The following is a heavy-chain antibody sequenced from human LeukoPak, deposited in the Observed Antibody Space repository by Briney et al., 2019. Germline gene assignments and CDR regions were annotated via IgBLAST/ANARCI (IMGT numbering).Heavy chain of an antibody. CDR3: ARDLESYSNYPHDVWFDP. D-gene: IGHD4-11*01. CDR1: GGSISSGDYY. V-gene: IGHV4-61*02. J-gene: IGHJ5*02. Sequence: KPSQTLSLTCTVSGGSISSGDYYWSWIRQPAGKGLEWIGRIYTSGSTNYNPSLKSRVTMSVDTSKNQFSLKLSSVTAADTAVYYCARDLESYSNYPHDVWFDPWGQGTLVTVSS. CDR2: IYTSGST.